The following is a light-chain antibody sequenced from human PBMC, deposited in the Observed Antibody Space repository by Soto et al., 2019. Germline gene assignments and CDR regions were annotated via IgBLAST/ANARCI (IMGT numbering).Light chain of an antibody. CDR1: QSVTSNY. V-gene: IGKV3-20*01. Sequence: EIVLTQSPGTLSLSPGERATLSCRASQSVTSNYLAWHQQKPGQAPRLLIYDASTRATGIPDRFSGSVSGTDFTLTISRLQPEDFAVYYCQQYCSSPFPFGPGTKVDIK. CDR3: QQYCSSPFP. J-gene: IGKJ3*01. CDR2: DAS.